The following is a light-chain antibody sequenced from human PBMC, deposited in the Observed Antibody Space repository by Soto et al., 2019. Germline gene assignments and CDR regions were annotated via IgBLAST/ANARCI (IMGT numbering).Light chain of an antibody. CDR2: EVS. J-gene: IGLJ1*01. CDR3: SSYAGSDYV. V-gene: IGLV2-8*01. CDR1: SSDVGGYNY. Sequence: SCTGTSSDVGGYNYVSWYQQHPGKAPKLMIYEVSKRPSGVPDRFSGSKSGNTASLTVSGLQAEDEADYYCSSYAGSDYVFGTGTKVTVL.